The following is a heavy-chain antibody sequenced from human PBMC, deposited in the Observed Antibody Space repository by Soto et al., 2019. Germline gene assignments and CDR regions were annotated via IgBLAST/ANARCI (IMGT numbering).Heavy chain of an antibody. CDR1: GYTFTSYD. J-gene: IGHJ6*03. V-gene: IGHV1-8*01. D-gene: IGHD3-9*01. CDR2: MNPNSGNT. Sequence: GASVKVSCKASGYTFTSYDINWVRQATGQGLEWMGWMNPNSGNTGYAQKFQGRVTMTRNTSISTAYMVLSSLRSEDTAVYYCASAFVFDILTVLRYYYYYFRDVWGKGTTVTVSS. CDR3: ASAFVFDILTVLRYYYYYFRDV.